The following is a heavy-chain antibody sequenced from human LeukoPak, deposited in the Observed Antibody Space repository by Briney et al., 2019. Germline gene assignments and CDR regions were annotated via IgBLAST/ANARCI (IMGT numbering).Heavy chain of an antibody. CDR1: GFTFSSYA. Sequence: PGGSLRLSCAASGFTFSSYAMHWVRQAPGKGLEWVAVISYDGSNKYYADSVKGRFTTSRDNSKNTLYLQMNSLRAEDTAVYYCARVLESKVLLWFGGTTYYGMDVWGQGTTVTVSS. D-gene: IGHD3-10*01. CDR3: ARVLESKVLLWFGGTTYYGMDV. CDR2: ISYDGSNK. V-gene: IGHV3-30-3*01. J-gene: IGHJ6*02.